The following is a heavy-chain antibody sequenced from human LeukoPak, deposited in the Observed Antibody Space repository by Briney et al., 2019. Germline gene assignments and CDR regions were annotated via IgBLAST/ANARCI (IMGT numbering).Heavy chain of an antibody. J-gene: IGHJ4*02. V-gene: IGHV3-23*01. CDR2: ISPTFRQT. CDR3: AKVHSSGWCFDY. CDR1: GFSVSTNY. D-gene: IGHD6-19*01. Sequence: GGSLRLSCAASGFSVSTNYMSWVRQAPGKGLEWVSGISPTFRQTHYGDSVQGRFTISSDNSKNTLYLQMNSLRAEDTAVYYCAKVHSSGWCFDYWGQGTLVTVSS.